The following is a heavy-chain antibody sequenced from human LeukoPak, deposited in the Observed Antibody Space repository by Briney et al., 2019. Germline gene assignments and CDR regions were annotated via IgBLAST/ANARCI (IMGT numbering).Heavy chain of an antibody. D-gene: IGHD1-26*01. CDR2: ISAIGGSS. CDR3: ASQGGSHSGLFNY. CDR1: GLTFSAYA. Sequence: GGSLRLSCAASGLTFSAYAMNWVRQAPGKGLEWVSAISAIGGSSHYADSVRGRFTISRDNSKNTLYLEMNSLRAEDSAVYYCASQGGSHSGLFNYWGQGTLVSVSS. V-gene: IGHV3-23*01. J-gene: IGHJ4*02.